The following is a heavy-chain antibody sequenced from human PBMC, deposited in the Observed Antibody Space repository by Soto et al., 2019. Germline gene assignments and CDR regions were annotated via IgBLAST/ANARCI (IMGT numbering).Heavy chain of an antibody. CDR1: GFSLSTSGMC. CDR2: IDWDDDK. V-gene: IGHV2-70*11. Sequence: SGPTLVNPTQTLTLTCTFSGFSLSTSGMCVSWIRQPPGKALEWLARIDWDDDKYYSTSLKTRLTISKDTSKNQVVLTMTNMDPVDTATYYCARLIAAAGQFDYWGQGTLVTVSS. D-gene: IGHD6-13*01. CDR3: ARLIAAAGQFDY. J-gene: IGHJ4*02.